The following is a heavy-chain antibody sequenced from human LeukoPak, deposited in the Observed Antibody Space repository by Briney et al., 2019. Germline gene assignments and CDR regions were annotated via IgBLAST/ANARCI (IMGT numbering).Heavy chain of an antibody. CDR1: GGSISSSSYY. V-gene: IGHV4-39*07. CDR3: ARDPVSTADDY. D-gene: IGHD2/OR15-2a*01. J-gene: IGHJ4*02. CDR2: IYYSGST. Sequence: SETLSLTYTVSGGSISSSSYYWGWIRQPPGKGLEWIGSIYYSGSTYYNPSLKSRVTISVDTSKNQFSLKLSSVTAADTAVYYCARDPVSTADDYWGQGTLVTVSS.